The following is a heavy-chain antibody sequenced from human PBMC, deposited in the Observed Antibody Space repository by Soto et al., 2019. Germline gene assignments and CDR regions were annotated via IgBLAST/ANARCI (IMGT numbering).Heavy chain of an antibody. CDR3: ASGEWELLPGDY. J-gene: IGHJ4*02. CDR1: GGSISSSSYY. Sequence: TLSLTCTVSGGSISSSSYYWGWIRQPPGKGLEWIGSIYYSGSTYYNPSLKSRVTISVDTSKNQFSLKLSSVTAADTAVYYCASGEWELLPGDYWGQGTLVTVSS. V-gene: IGHV4-39*01. D-gene: IGHD1-26*01. CDR2: IYYSGST.